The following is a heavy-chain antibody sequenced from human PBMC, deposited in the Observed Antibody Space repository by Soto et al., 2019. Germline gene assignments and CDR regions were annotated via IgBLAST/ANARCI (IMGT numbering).Heavy chain of an antibody. J-gene: IGHJ6*02. CDR2: IIPIFGTA. CDR3: ARAGIAARPRYHYYYYYGMDV. V-gene: IGHV1-69*01. CDR1: GGTFSSYA. Sequence: QVQLVQSGAEVKKPGSSVKVSCKASGGTFSSYAISWVRQAPGQGHEWMGGIIPIFGTANYAQKFQGRATSTEDEATTTAYMELSSLRSEDTAVYYCARAGIAARPRYHYYYYYGMDVCGQGTTVTVSS. D-gene: IGHD6-6*01.